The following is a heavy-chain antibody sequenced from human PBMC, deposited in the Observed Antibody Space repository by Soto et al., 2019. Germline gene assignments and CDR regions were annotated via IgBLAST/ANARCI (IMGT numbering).Heavy chain of an antibody. Sequence: GGSLRLSCAASGFTFTRYSMNWVRQAPGKGLEWVSSISSTTNYIYYADSMKGRFTVSRDNAKNSVYLEMNSLSAEDTAVYYCARESEDLTSNFDYWRQGTLVTVSS. J-gene: IGHJ4*02. V-gene: IGHV3-21*01. CDR1: GFTFTRYS. CDR2: ISSTTNYI. CDR3: ARESEDLTSNFDY.